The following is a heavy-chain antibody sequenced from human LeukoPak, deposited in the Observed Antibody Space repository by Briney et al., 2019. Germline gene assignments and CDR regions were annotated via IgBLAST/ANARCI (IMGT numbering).Heavy chain of an antibody. CDR1: GFTFSSYA. J-gene: IGHJ4*02. Sequence: GRSLRLSCAASGFTFSSYAMHWVRQAPGKGLEWVAVISYDGSNKYYADSVKGRFTISRDNSKNTLYLQMNSLRAEDTAVYYCARAGTTVTTPTPYWGQGTLVTVSS. D-gene: IGHD4-17*01. CDR3: ARAGTTVTTPTPY. CDR2: ISYDGSNK. V-gene: IGHV3-30-3*01.